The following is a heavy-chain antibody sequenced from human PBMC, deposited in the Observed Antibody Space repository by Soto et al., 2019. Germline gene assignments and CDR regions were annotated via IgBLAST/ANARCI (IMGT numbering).Heavy chain of an antibody. V-gene: IGHV3-74*03. CDR2: INNDASSA. Sequence: EVQLVESGGGSAQPGGSLRLSCAASGFTFYSYWMHWVRQVPGKGLVWVSRINNDASSATYADSVEGRFTVSRDNPKNTLYLQMHSLRAEDTAVXFCVRQKVYGSGISEGXDVWGQGTTVTVSS. CDR3: VRQKVYGSGISEGXDV. J-gene: IGHJ6*02. CDR1: GFTFYSYW. D-gene: IGHD3-10*01.